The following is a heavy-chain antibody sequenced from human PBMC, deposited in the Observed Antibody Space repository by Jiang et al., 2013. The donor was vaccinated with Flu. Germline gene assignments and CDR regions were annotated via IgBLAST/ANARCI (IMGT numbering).Heavy chain of an antibody. J-gene: IGHJ5*02. CDR1: GGSISSSH. Sequence: TLSLTCNVSGGSISSSHWNWVRQPPGKGLEWIGSVYYSGSANYNPSLKSRVTISVDTSKNQFSLKLSSVTAADTAVYYCARDAGGGYNWFDPWGQGTLVTVSS. D-gene: IGHD3-16*01. V-gene: IGHV4-59*01. CDR2: VYYSGSA. CDR3: ARDAGGGYNWFDP.